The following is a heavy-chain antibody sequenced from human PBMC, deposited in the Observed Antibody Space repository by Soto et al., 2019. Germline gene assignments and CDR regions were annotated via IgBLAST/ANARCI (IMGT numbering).Heavy chain of an antibody. CDR3: ARDKVAFPRRTDDTGWFDP. D-gene: IGHD3-3*02. CDR2: IYYSGST. V-gene: IGHV4-59*01. J-gene: IGHJ5*02. Sequence: SETLSLTCTVSGGSISSYYWSWIRQPPGKGLEWIGYIYYSGSTNYNPSLKSRVTISVDTSKNQFSLKLSSVTAADTAVYYCARDKVAFPRRTDDTGWFDPWGQGTPVTVSS. CDR1: GGSISSYY.